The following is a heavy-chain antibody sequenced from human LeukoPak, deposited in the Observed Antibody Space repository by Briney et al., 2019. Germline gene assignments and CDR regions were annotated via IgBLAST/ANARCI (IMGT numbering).Heavy chain of an antibody. CDR1: GYTFTGYY. CDR3: ARDGQQQVEALEFDY. V-gene: IGHV1-2*02. Sequence: GASVKVSCKASGYTFTGYYMHWVRQAPGQGLEWMGWINPNSGGTNYAQKFQGRVTMTRDTSISTAYMELSRLRSDDTAVYYCARDGQQQVEALEFDYWGQGTLVTVSS. CDR2: INPNSGGT. D-gene: IGHD6-13*01. J-gene: IGHJ4*02.